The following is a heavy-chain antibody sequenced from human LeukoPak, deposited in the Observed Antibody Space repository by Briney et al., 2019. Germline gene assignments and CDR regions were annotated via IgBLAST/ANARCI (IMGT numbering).Heavy chain of an antibody. J-gene: IGHJ4*01. V-gene: IGHV4-59*01. CDR1: GGSISSYY. Sequence: SETLSLTCTVSGGSISSYYWSWIRQPPGKGLEWIGYIYYNGRTDYNPSLKSRVTMSVDTSKHQFSLKLGSVTAADTAVYYCAREHLISGDSYDLWDGVFDSGGQGTLVTVSS. CDR3: AREHLISGDSYDLWDGVFDS. D-gene: IGHD3/OR15-3a*01. CDR2: IYYNGRT.